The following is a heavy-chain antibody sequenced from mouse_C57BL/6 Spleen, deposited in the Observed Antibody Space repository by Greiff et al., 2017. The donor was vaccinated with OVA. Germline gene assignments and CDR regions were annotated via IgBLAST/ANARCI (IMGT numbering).Heavy chain of an antibody. J-gene: IGHJ4*01. CDR2: IDPSDSYT. CDR1: GYTFTSYW. Sequence: QVQLKQPGAELVKTGASVKLSCKASGYTFTSYWMQWVKQRPGQGLEWIGEIDPSDSYTNYNQKFKGKATLTVDTSSSTAYMQLSSLTSEDSAVYYCARFSYDDGVGDYWGQGTSVTVSS. CDR3: ARFSYDDGVGDY. D-gene: IGHD2-12*01. V-gene: IGHV1-50*01.